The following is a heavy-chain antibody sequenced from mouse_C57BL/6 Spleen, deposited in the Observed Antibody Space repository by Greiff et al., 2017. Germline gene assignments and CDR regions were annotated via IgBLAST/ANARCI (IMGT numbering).Heavy chain of an antibody. J-gene: IGHJ3*01. CDR3: ARDLTGTRLAY. Sequence: EVQLEESGGGLVKPGGSLKLSCAASGFTFSSYAMSWVRQTPEKRLEWVATISDGGSYTYYPNNVKGRFTISRDNAKNNLYMQMSHLTSEDTAMYYCARDLTGTRLAYWGQGTLVTVSA. CDR1: GFTFSSYA. V-gene: IGHV5-4*01. D-gene: IGHD4-1*01. CDR2: ISDGGSYT.